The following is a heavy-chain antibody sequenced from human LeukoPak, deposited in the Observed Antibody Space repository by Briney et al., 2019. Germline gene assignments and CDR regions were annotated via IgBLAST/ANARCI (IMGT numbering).Heavy chain of an antibody. V-gene: IGHV4-30-2*01. J-gene: IGHJ4*02. Sequence: SQTLSLTCAVSGGSISGGGYSWSWIRQPPGKGLEWIGYIYHSGSTYYNPSLKSRVTISVDRSKNQFSLKLSSVTAADTAVYYCARGGASPSYYDFWSGYCPACYYFDYRGQGTLVTVSS. D-gene: IGHD3-3*01. CDR2: IYHSGST. CDR3: ARGGASPSYYDFWSGYCPACYYFDY. CDR1: GGSISGGGYS.